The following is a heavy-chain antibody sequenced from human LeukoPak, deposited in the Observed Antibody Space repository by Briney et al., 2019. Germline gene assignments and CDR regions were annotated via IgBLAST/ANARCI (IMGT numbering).Heavy chain of an antibody. CDR2: ISWNSGSI. J-gene: IGHJ4*02. D-gene: IGHD6-19*01. CDR1: GFTFDDYA. CDR3: AKAHSSSGWYYFDY. Sequence: GRSLRLSCAASGFTFDDYAMHWVPQAPGKGLEWVSGISWNSGSIGYADSVKGRFTISRDNAKNSLYLQMNSLRAEDKALYYCAKAHSSSGWYYFDYWGQGTLVTVSS. V-gene: IGHV3-9*01.